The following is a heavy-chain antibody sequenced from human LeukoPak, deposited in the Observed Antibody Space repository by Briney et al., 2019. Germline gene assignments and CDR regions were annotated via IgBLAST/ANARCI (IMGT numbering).Heavy chain of an antibody. J-gene: IGHJ4*02. V-gene: IGHV4-31*03. CDR3: AGGETGSGGSFYYFDY. D-gene: IGHD2-15*01. Sequence: SQTLSLTCTVSGGSISSGGYYWSWIRQHPGKGLEWIGYIYYSGSTYYNPSLKSRVTISVDTSKNQFSLKLSSVTAADTAVYYCAGGETGSGGSFYYFDYWGQGTLVTVSS. CDR1: GGSISSGGYY. CDR2: IYYSGST.